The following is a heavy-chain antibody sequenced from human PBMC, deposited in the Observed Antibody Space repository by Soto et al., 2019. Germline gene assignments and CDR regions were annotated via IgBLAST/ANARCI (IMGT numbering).Heavy chain of an antibody. Sequence: PSETLSLTCSVSGADINTYSWTWIRQPAGKGLEWIGRIYTSASINYNPSLKGRVTLSVDTSTNQVSLRLASVTAADTAVYYPTFGSTWVSGGMDVWGQGTTVTVSS. CDR1: GADINTYS. CDR2: IYTSASI. V-gene: IGHV4-4*07. CDR3: TFGSTWVSGGMDV. J-gene: IGHJ6*02. D-gene: IGHD3-10*01.